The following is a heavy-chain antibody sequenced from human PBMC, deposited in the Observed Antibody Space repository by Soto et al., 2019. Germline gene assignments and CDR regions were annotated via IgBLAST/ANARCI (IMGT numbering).Heavy chain of an antibody. V-gene: IGHV3-23*01. D-gene: IGHD1-1*01. CDR3: AKKAGVNWLPYFFDS. CDR2: ISGSGVRT. CDR1: GFTFDDYA. J-gene: IGHJ4*02. Sequence: LRLSCAASGFTFDDYAMHWVRQAPGKGLEWVSAISGSGVRTYYADSVKGRFNISRDNSNNTLYLQMNSLRAEDTAIYYCAKKAGVNWLPYFFDSWGQGTLVTVSS.